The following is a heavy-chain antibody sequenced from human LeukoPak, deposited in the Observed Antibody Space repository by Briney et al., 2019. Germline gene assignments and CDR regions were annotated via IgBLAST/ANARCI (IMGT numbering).Heavy chain of an antibody. D-gene: IGHD4-23*01. CDR1: GYTFTSYG. J-gene: IGHJ6*03. CDR3: ASRGGGNPGWDYYYYMDV. CDR2: ISAYNGNT. Sequence: ASVKVSCKASGYTFTSYGISWVRQAPGQGLEWMGWISAYNGNTNYAQKLQGRVTMTTDTSTSTAYMELRSLRSDDTAVYYCASRGGGNPGWDYYYYMDVWGKGTTVTVSS. V-gene: IGHV1-18*01.